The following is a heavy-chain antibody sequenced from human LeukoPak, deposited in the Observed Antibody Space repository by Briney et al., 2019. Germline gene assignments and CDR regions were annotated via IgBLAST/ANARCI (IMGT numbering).Heavy chain of an antibody. Sequence: PGGSLRLSCAASGFTFSSYAMHWVRQAPGKGLEWVAVISYDGSNKYYADSVKGRFTISRDNSKNTLFLQMNGLRGEDTAVYYCARDRTRDGYNQGRVFDYWGQGTLVTVSS. CDR3: ARDRTRDGYNQGRVFDY. CDR2: ISYDGSNK. D-gene: IGHD5-24*01. J-gene: IGHJ4*02. CDR1: GFTFSSYA. V-gene: IGHV3-30-3*01.